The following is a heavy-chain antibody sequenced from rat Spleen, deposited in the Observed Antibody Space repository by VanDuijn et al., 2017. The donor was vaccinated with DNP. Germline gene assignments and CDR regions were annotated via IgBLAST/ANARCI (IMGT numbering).Heavy chain of an antibody. D-gene: IGHD1-1*01. CDR2: ITNSGSDT. Sequence: EVQLVESGGGLVQPGRSLKLSCAASGLTFSNYAMAWVRQAPTKGLEWVASITNSGSDTKYRDSVKGRFTISRDNAKSILYLQMDSLRSEDTATYYCARQRWYYSGEGMDYWGQGVMITVSS. V-gene: IGHV5S23*01. CDR1: GLTFSNYA. J-gene: IGHJ2*01. CDR3: ARQRWYYSGEGMDY.